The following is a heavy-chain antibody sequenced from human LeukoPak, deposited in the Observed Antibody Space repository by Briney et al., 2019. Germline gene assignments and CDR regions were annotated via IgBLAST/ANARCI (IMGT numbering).Heavy chain of an antibody. CDR3: AKDRNFDPDNWFDP. J-gene: IGHJ5*02. CDR2: ISGSGGST. Sequence: GRSLRLSCAASGFTFSSYAMSWVRQAPGKGLEWVSAISGSGGSTYYADSVKGRFTISRDNSKNTLYPQMNSLRAEDTAVYYCAKDRNFDPDNWFDPWGQGTLVTVSS. D-gene: IGHD3-9*01. CDR1: GFTFSSYA. V-gene: IGHV3-23*01.